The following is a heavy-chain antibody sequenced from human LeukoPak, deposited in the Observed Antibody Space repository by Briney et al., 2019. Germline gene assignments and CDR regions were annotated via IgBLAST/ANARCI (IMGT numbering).Heavy chain of an antibody. CDR1: GVSVSSGSYY. CDR2: IYYSGST. J-gene: IGHJ6*02. Sequence: SETLSLTCTVSGVSVSSGSYYWSWIRQPPGKGLEWIGYIYYSGSTNYNPSLKSRVTISVDTSKNQFSLKLSSVTAADTAVYYCARNSYYDHLNHYYYGMDVWGQGTTVTVSS. D-gene: IGHD3-3*01. CDR3: ARNSYYDHLNHYYYGMDV. V-gene: IGHV4-61*01.